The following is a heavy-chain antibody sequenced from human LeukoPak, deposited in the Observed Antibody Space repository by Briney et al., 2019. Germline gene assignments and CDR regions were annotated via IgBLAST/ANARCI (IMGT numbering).Heavy chain of an antibody. Sequence: QAGGSLRLSCVASGFTFSGSWMHWVRQAPGKGLVWVSRINPNGRITDYADSVKGRFTISRDNARNTVLLQMNSLRAEDTAVYYCARDRPCSASDYTPGDDFDFWGQGALVTVSS. CDR3: ARDRPCSASDYTPGDDFDF. J-gene: IGHJ4*02. CDR1: GFTFSGSW. CDR2: INPNGRIT. D-gene: IGHD5-12*01. V-gene: IGHV3-74*01.